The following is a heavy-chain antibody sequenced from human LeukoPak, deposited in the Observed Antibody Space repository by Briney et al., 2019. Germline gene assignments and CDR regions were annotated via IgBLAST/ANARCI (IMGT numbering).Heavy chain of an antibody. CDR3: AKDLSSPYSYGLAGLDY. Sequence: GGSLRLSCAASGFTFSSYAMSWVRQAPGKGLEWVSAISGSGGSTYYADSVKGRLTISRDNSKNTLYLQMNSLRAEDTAVYYCAKDLSSPYSYGLAGLDYWGQGTLVTVSS. CDR2: ISGSGGST. D-gene: IGHD5-18*01. CDR1: GFTFSSYA. J-gene: IGHJ4*02. V-gene: IGHV3-23*01.